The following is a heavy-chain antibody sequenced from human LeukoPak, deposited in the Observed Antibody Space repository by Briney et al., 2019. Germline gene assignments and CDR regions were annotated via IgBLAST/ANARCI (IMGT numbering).Heavy chain of an antibody. V-gene: IGHV1-69*05. Sequence: GASVKVSCKASGGTFSSYAISWVRQAPGQGLEWMGGIVPIFGTANYAQKFQGRVTITTDESTSTAYMELSSLRSEDTAVYYCAREGIVATIDWGQGTLVTVSS. CDR1: GGTFSSYA. CDR2: IVPIFGTA. D-gene: IGHD5-12*01. J-gene: IGHJ4*02. CDR3: AREGIVATID.